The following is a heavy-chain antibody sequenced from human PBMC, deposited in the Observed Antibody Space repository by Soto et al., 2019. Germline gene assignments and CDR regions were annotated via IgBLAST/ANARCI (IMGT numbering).Heavy chain of an antibody. CDR2: ISSNGGST. CDR1: GFTFSSYA. J-gene: IGHJ3*02. V-gene: IGHV3-64D*09. Sequence: GGSLRLSCSASGFTFSSYAMHWVRQAPGKGLEYVSAISSNGGSTYYADSVKGRFTISRDNSKNTLYLQMSSLRAEDTAVYYCVSLTGDDAFDIWGQGTMVTVSS. D-gene: IGHD7-27*01. CDR3: VSLTGDDAFDI.